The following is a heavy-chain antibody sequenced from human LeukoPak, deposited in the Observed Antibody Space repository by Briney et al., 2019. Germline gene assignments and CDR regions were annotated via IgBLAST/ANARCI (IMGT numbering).Heavy chain of an antibody. CDR3: ARDGKQQLLNWFDP. Sequence: SVKVSCKASGGTFSSYAISWVRQAPGQGLEWMGGIIPIFGTAKYAQKFQGRVTITADTSTSTAYMELSSLRSEDTAVYYCARDGKQQLLNWFDPWGQGTLVTVSS. CDR2: IIPIFGTA. D-gene: IGHD6-13*01. V-gene: IGHV1-69*06. CDR1: GGTFSSYA. J-gene: IGHJ5*02.